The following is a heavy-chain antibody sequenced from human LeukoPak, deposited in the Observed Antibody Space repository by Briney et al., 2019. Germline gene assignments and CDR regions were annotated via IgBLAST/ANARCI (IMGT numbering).Heavy chain of an antibody. J-gene: IGHJ4*02. CDR2: ICTSGST. Sequence: SETLSLTCSVSGCSISSYCWSWIRQPAGKGLEWIGRICTSGSTKYNPSLKSRVTMSVDTSKNQFSLKLSSVTAADTAVYYCARDAPISGYYDSSGSQLDYWGQGTLVTVSS. CDR1: GCSISSYC. V-gene: IGHV4-4*07. D-gene: IGHD3-22*01. CDR3: ARDAPISGYYDSSGSQLDY.